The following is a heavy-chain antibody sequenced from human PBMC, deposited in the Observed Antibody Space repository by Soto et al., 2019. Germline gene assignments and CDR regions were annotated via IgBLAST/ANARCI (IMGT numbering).Heavy chain of an antibody. J-gene: IGHJ4*02. CDR2: FNVYNGNT. D-gene: IGHD6-19*01. CDR1: GYMFSNYA. Sequence: QVQLVQSGGEVKRPGASVKVSCKASGYMFSNYAISWVRQTPGQGLEWMGWFNVYNGNTNYAQKFQGRVTMATDTSTNTAYLDLRSLRSDDTAVYFCARDLSSGWFDYWGQGTLVIVSS. CDR3: ARDLSSGWFDY. V-gene: IGHV1-18*01.